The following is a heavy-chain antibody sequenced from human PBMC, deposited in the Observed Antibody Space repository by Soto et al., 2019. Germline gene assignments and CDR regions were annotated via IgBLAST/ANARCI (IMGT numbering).Heavy chain of an antibody. CDR2: FDPEDGEA. J-gene: IGHJ6*02. V-gene: IGHV1-24*01. CDR3: AQRKVGYYYYGMDV. CDR1: GYTLTELS. Sequence: GASVKVSCKVSGYTLTELSMHWVRQAPGKGLEWMGGFDPEDGEAIYAQKFQGRVIMTEDTSTDTAYMELSSLRSEDTAVYYCAQRKVGYYYYGMDVWGQGTTVTVSS.